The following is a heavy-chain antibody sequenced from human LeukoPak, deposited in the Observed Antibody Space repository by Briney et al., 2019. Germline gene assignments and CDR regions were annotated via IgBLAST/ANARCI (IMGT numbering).Heavy chain of an antibody. Sequence: SETLSLTCTVSDGSISNTKYYWGWIRQPPGKGLEWIGTIYYSGSTYYNPSLKSRLAISVDTSMNQFSLKLNSVTAADTAVYYCGTLRYNWNYYFESWGQGTLVTVSS. D-gene: IGHD1-7*01. CDR3: GTLRYNWNYYFES. J-gene: IGHJ4*02. V-gene: IGHV4-39*01. CDR2: IYYSGST. CDR1: DGSISNTKYY.